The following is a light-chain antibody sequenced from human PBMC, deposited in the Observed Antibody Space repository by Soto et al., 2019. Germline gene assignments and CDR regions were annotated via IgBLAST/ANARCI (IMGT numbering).Light chain of an antibody. J-gene: IGKJ1*01. V-gene: IGKV3-20*01. CDR2: GAS. Sequence: EIVLTQSPCTLSLSPGERATLSCRASQSFNSIYLAWYQQKPGQAPRLLIYGASSRATGIPDRFSGSGSGTDFTLTISRLEPEDFAVYYCHQYDSWTFGQGTKVGIK. CDR3: HQYDSWT. CDR1: QSFNSIY.